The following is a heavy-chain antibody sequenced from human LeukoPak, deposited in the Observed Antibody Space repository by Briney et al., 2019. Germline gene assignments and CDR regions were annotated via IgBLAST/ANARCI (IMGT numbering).Heavy chain of an antibody. CDR1: GFTFGSHA. CDR2: IFGSGGSP. CDR3: GKTTVGYSSGQKPAWPVDF. J-gene: IGHJ4*02. V-gene: IGHV3-23*01. Sequence: RGSLRLSCEASGFTFGSHAMYWVRQAPGKGLEWVAGIFGSGGSPHYADSVKGRFTISRDNSRNTVYLQINSLRDDDTAVYYCGKTTVGYSSGQKPAWPVDFWGQGTLVTVSS. D-gene: IGHD5-18*01.